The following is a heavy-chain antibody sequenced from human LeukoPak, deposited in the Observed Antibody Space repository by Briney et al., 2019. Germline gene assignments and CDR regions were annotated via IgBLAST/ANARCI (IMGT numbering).Heavy chain of an antibody. J-gene: IGHJ4*02. CDR1: GFTFSRYA. CDR3: AKVLPRRITIFGVVGY. D-gene: IGHD3-3*01. V-gene: IGHV3-30*09. CDR2: ISDDGSNK. Sequence: GGSLRLSCVASGFTFSRYAMHWVRQAPGKGLEWVAVISDDGSNKYSADSVKGRFAISRDNSKNTLYLQMDSLRAEDTAVYYCAKVLPRRITIFGVVGYWGQGTLVTVSS.